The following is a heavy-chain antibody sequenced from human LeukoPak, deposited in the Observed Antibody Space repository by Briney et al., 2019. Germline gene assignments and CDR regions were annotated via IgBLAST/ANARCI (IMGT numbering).Heavy chain of an antibody. J-gene: IGHJ4*02. CDR2: ISGSGGST. Sequence: GGSLRLSCAASGFTFSSYAMSWVRQAPGKGLEWVSAISGSGGSTYYADSVKGRFTISRDNSKNSLYLQMNSLRAGDTAVYYCARSKRAAAGTFDYWGQGTLVTVSS. V-gene: IGHV3-23*01. CDR3: ARSKRAAAGTFDY. CDR1: GFTFSSYA. D-gene: IGHD6-13*01.